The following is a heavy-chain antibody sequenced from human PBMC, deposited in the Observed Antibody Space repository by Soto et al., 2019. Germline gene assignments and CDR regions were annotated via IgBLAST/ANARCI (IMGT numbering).Heavy chain of an antibody. V-gene: IGHV4-39*01. Sequence: SETLSLTCTVSGVSIHDSHSFWAWIRQPPGKGLQFIASVYHNGGAHYNSSLKSRVTISVDTANNQVSLRMRSLTAADTAFYYCGRVVEGATRHTDPDSWGQGILVTVSS. D-gene: IGHD2-21*01. CDR1: GVSIHDSHSF. CDR3: GRVVEGATRHTDPDS. J-gene: IGHJ5*01. CDR2: VYHNGGA.